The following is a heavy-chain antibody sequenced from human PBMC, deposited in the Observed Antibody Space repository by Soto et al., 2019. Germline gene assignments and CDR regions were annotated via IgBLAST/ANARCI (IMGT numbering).Heavy chain of an antibody. J-gene: IGHJ6*02. CDR3: AKDRGSGMDV. CDR1: GFTFSSYG. V-gene: IGHV3-30*18. D-gene: IGHD3-16*01. CDR2: ISYDGSNK. Sequence: QVQLVESGGGVVQPGRSLRLSCAASGFTFSSYGMHWVRQAPGKGLEWVAVISYDGSNKYYADSVKGRFTISRDNSKNTLYLQMNSLRAEDTAVYYCAKDRGSGMDVWGQGTTVTVSS.